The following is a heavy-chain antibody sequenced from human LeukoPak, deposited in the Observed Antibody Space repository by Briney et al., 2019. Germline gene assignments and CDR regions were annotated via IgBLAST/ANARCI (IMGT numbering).Heavy chain of an antibody. CDR1: GGSVSSYY. D-gene: IGHD5-12*01. CDR2: NYNSGST. J-gene: IGHJ4*02. Sequence: SETLSLTCTVSGGSVSSYYWSWIRQPPGKGLEWIGYNYNSGSTNYNPSLKSRVTISVDTSKNQFSLKLSSVTAADTAVYCCASHSGYDYFDYWGQGTLVTVSS. CDR3: ASHSGYDYFDY. V-gene: IGHV4-59*02.